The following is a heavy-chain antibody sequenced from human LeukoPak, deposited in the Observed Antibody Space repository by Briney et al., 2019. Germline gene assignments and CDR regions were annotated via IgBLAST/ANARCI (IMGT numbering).Heavy chain of an antibody. J-gene: IGHJ3*02. V-gene: IGHV3-13*04. D-gene: IGHD3-10*01. CDR1: GFTFSNYD. Sequence: PAGSLRLSCAASGFTFSNYDMHWVRQPTGKGLEWVSAISPAGDTYYSGSVKGRFTISRENAKNSLYLQMDSLRAGDTAVYYCARVIRAGVWAFDIWGQGTMVIVSS. CDR2: ISPAGDT. CDR3: ARVIRAGVWAFDI.